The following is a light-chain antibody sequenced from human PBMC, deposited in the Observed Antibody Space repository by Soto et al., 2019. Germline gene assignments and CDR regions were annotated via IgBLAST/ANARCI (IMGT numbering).Light chain of an antibody. J-gene: IGLJ2*01. CDR1: SSNIGGTNY. Sequence: QSVLTQPPSASGTPGQKVFISCSGSSSNIGGTNYAYWYQQLPGAAPKLLMHSNNLRPSGVPERISGSKFGTAASLAISGLRSEDEADYYCASWDDNLSGVVFGGGTKVTVL. V-gene: IGLV1-47*02. CDR3: ASWDDNLSGVV. CDR2: SNN.